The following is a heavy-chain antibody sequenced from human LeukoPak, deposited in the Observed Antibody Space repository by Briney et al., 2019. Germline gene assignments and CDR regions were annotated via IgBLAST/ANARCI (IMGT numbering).Heavy chain of an antibody. D-gene: IGHD3-16*02. V-gene: IGHV1-18*01. Sequence: ASVKVACKASGYTXTSFGINWVRQAPGQGLEWMGWSSTYNGNTHYAQKCQGRLTMTTDTSTSTAYMDLRSLISDDTAVYYCAGPTSIVRLGELSFYYYYYGMDAWGQGTTVTVSS. CDR3: AGPTSIVRLGELSFYYYYYGMDA. CDR1: GYTXTSFG. CDR2: SSTYNGNT. J-gene: IGHJ6*02.